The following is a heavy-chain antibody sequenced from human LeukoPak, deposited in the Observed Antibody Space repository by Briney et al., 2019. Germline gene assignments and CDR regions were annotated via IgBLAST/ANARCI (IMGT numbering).Heavy chain of an antibody. D-gene: IGHD3-3*01. CDR3: AKARGPAATHPEC. CDR2: LYGGGDVT. V-gene: IGHV3-23*01. Sequence: GGSLRLSCAASGFTFSNFAMTWVRQAPGKGLEWVSGLYGGGDVTYYADSVKGRFTISRDDAKNTLYLQMNSLRAEDTAVYYCAKARGPAATHPECWGQGTLVTVSS. J-gene: IGHJ4*02. CDR1: GFTFSNFA.